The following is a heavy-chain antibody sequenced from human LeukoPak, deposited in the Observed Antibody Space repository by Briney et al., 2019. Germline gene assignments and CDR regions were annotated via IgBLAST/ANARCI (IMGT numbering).Heavy chain of an antibody. J-gene: IGHJ6*03. CDR3: AKDLESPHAAMDV. Sequence: GGSLRLSCAASGFTFSSYGMSWVRQAPGKGLEWVSAISGSGGSTYYADSVKGRFTISRDNSKNTLYLQMNSLRAEDTAVYYCAKDLESPHAAMDVWGKGTTVTISS. V-gene: IGHV3-23*01. D-gene: IGHD1-14*01. CDR1: GFTFSSYG. CDR2: ISGSGGST.